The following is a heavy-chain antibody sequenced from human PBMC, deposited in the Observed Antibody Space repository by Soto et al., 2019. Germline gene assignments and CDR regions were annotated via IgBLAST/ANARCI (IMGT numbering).Heavy chain of an antibody. CDR2: IYPGDSDT. D-gene: IGHD3-22*01. J-gene: IGHJ3*02. CDR3: ASDYYDSSGYWHDAFDI. V-gene: IGHV5-51*01. CDR1: GYSFTSYW. Sequence: PGESLKLSCKGSGYSFTSYWIGWVGEMPGKGLEWMGIIYPGDSDTRYSPSFQGQVTISADKSISTAYLQWSSLKASDTAMYYCASDYYDSSGYWHDAFDIWGQGTMVTVSS.